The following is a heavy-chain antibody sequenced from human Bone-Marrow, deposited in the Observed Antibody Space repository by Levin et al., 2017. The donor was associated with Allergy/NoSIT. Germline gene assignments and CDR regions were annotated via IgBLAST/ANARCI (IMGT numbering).Heavy chain of an antibody. V-gene: IGHV4-38-2*02. CDR1: GYSISSDYY. D-gene: IGHD1-1*01. CDR3: ARVSNNNWYQLDY. CDR2: IYHSGTT. Sequence: LSQTLSLTCTVSGYSISSDYYWGWIRQPPGEGVEWIAIIYHSGTTHYNPSLKSRVTISIHTSKNQFSLKLTSVTAADTAVYYCARVSNNNWYQLDYWGQGTLVTVSS. J-gene: IGHJ4*02.